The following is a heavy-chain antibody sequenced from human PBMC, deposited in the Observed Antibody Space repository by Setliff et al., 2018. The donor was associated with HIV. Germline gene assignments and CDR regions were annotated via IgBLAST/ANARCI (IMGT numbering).Heavy chain of an antibody. CDR1: GYTFTSYY. J-gene: IGHJ5*01. Sequence: GASVKVSCKASGYTFTSYYMHWVRQAPGQGLEWMGIINPSGGSTSYAQKFQGRVTMTRDTSTSTVYMELSSLRSEDTAVYYCARVSGFMVYVNWLDSWGQGTLVTVSS. CDR3: ARVSGFMVYVNWLDS. CDR2: INPSGGST. D-gene: IGHD2-8*01. V-gene: IGHV1-46*01.